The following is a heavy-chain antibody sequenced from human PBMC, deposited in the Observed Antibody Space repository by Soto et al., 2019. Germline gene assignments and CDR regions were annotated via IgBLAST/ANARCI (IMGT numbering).Heavy chain of an antibody. CDR2: ISGSGGST. V-gene: IGHV3-23*01. CDR3: ARDLYTIFGVVFIRRGMDV. CDR1: GFIFSSYA. Sequence: EVQLLESGGGLVQPGGSLRLSCAASGFIFSSYAMSWVRQAPGKGLEWVSAISGSGGSTYYADSGKGRFTISRDNSENTLYLRMTSLRAEDTAVYSCARDLYTIFGVVFIRRGMDVWGQGTTDVVSS. D-gene: IGHD3-3*01. J-gene: IGHJ6*02.